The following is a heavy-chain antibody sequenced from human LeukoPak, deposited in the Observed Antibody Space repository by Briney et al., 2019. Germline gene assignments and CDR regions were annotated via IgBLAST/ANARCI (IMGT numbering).Heavy chain of an antibody. D-gene: IGHD6-6*01. CDR1: GGSISSGDYF. CDR2: IYRSGST. V-gene: IGHV4-30-2*01. J-gene: IGHJ4*02. Sequence: PSQTLSLTCTVSGGSISSGDYFWSWIRQPPGKGLEWIGHIYRSGSTYYNPSLNSRVTISVDRSKNQLSLNLSSVTAADTAVYYCARYSSSGAFDIWGQGTLVTVSS. CDR3: ARYSSSGAFDI.